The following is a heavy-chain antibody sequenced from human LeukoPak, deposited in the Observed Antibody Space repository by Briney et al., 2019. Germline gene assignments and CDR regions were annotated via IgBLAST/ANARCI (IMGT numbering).Heavy chain of an antibody. CDR2: IIPILGIA. D-gene: IGHD3-10*01. Sequence: GASVKVSCKASGGTFSSYAISWVRQAPGQGLEWMGRIIPILGIANYAQKFQGRVTITADKSTSTAYMELSSLRSEDTAVYYCARDPQYYYGSGSSPLSLRVAQSDYYYGMDVWGQGTTVTVSS. V-gene: IGHV1-69*04. J-gene: IGHJ6*02. CDR3: ARDPQYYYGSGSSPLSLRVAQSDYYYGMDV. CDR1: GGTFSSYA.